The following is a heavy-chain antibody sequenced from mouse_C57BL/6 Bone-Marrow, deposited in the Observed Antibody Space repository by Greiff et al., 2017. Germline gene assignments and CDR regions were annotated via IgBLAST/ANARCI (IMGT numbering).Heavy chain of an antibody. V-gene: IGHV5-9-1*02. J-gene: IGHJ2*01. CDR2: ISSGGDYI. CDR1: GFTFSSYA. CDR3: TRDPYYYGSSYPFDY. Sequence: EVQLVESGEGLVKPGGSLKLSCAASGFTFSSYAMSWVRQTPEKRLEWVAYISSGGDYIYYADTVKGRFTISRDNARNTLYLQMSSLTSEDTAMYYCTRDPYYYGSSYPFDYWGQGTTRTVSS. D-gene: IGHD1-1*01.